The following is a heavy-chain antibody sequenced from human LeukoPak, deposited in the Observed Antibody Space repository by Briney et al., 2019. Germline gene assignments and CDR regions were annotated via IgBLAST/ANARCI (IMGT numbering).Heavy chain of an antibody. J-gene: IGHJ6*03. Sequence: GGSLRLSCAASGFTFSSYAMSWVRQAPGKGLEWVPAISSSGGSTYYADSVKGRFTISRDNSRNTVSLQLSNLRTEDTALYYCAKTSLSDSSGHYYYMDVWGKGTTVTVSS. D-gene: IGHD3-3*01. CDR3: AKTSLSDSSGHYYYMDV. V-gene: IGHV3-23*01. CDR1: GFTFSSYA. CDR2: ISSSGGST.